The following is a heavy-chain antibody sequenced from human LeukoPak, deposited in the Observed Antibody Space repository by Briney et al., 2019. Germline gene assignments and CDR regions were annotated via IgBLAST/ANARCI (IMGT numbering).Heavy chain of an antibody. CDR1: GFTFSSYW. CDR3: ARFHLEWLTLDY. J-gene: IGHJ4*02. D-gene: IGHD3-3*01. CDR2: INTDGSST. Sequence: GGSLRLSCAASGFTFSSYWMHWVRQAPGKGLVWVSRINTDGSSTSYADSVKGRFTISRDNAKNTLYLQMNSLRAEDTAVYCCARFHLEWLTLDYWGQGTLVTVSS. V-gene: IGHV3-74*01.